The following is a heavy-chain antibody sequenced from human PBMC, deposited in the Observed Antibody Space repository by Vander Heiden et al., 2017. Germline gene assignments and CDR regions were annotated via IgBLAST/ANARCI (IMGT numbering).Heavy chain of an antibody. CDR3: ARDSNKWEGAIDD. Sequence: EVQLVESGGGFVQPGGPLRLSCAASGLTFSSYRMYWFCPVPGKGLEWASRMKKDGSTTNYEASVKGRFTISRDNAKNTLYLQMNSLGAEDTALYHCARDSNKWEGAIDDWGQGTLVTVSS. D-gene: IGHD1-26*01. V-gene: IGHV3-74*01. CDR2: MKKDGSTT. CDR1: GLTFSSYR. J-gene: IGHJ4*02.